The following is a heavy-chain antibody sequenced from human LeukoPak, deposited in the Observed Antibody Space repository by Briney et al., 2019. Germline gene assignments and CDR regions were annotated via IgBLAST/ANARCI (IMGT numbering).Heavy chain of an antibody. CDR1: GGSFSGYY. D-gene: IGHD5-12*01. V-gene: IGHV4-34*01. CDR3: ASGRLRRAFDI. CDR2: INHSGST. J-gene: IGHJ3*02. Sequence: SETLSLTCAVYGGSFSGYYWSWIRQPPGKGLEWIGEINHSGSTNYNPSLKSRVTISVDTSKNQFSLKLGSVTAADTAVYYCASGRLRRAFDIWGQGTMVTVSS.